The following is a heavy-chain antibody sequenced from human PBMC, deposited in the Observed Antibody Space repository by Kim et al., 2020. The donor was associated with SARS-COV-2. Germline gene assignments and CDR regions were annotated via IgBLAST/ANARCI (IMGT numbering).Heavy chain of an antibody. Sequence: SVKVSCKASGGTFSSYAISWVRQAPGQGLEWMGRIIPILGIANYAQKFQGRVTITADKSTSTAYMELSSLRSEDTAVYYCASNKDIVVVPAAIGWFDPWGQGTLVTVSS. D-gene: IGHD2-2*02. V-gene: IGHV1-69*04. CDR1: GGTFSSYA. J-gene: IGHJ5*02. CDR2: IIPILGIA. CDR3: ASNKDIVVVPAAIGWFDP.